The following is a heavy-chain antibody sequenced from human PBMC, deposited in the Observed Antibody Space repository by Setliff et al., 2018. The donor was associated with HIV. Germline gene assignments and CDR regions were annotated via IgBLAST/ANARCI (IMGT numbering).Heavy chain of an antibody. V-gene: IGHV4-61*09. D-gene: IGHD1-26*01. J-gene: IGHJ4*02. CDR1: GGSISSGSYY. CDR3: VRDPIEGYPDYFDY. CDR2: IHTSGST. Sequence: PSETLSLTCTVSGGSISSGSYYWSWIRQPAGKGLEWIGHIHTSGSTKYNPSLKSRVTISADTSKNTLYLQMNSLRGEDTGVYYCVRDPIEGYPDYFDYWGQGTLVTVSS.